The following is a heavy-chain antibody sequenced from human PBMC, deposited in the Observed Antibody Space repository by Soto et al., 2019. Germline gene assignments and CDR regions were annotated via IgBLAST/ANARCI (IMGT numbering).Heavy chain of an antibody. Sequence: GGSLRLSCAGSGFIVNGKKYITWVRQAPGKGLDWVSGFYLADGTYYADSVKGRFTVSIDSSKNTVYLQMNNLSPEDTAVYYCATWLLREHAFDIWGLGAMVTVSS. CDR1: GFIVNGKKY. CDR2: FYLADGT. V-gene: IGHV3-53*01. CDR3: ATWLLREHAFDI. J-gene: IGHJ3*02. D-gene: IGHD2-15*01.